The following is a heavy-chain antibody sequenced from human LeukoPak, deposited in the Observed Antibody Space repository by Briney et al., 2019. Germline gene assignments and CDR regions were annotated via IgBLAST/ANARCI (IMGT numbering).Heavy chain of an antibody. CDR2: LRGNGDT. CDR1: GFTFSSYA. D-gene: IGHD5-24*01. CDR3: AKDRFRWAFDY. Sequence: GGSLRLSCAASGFTFSSYAMSWVREAPARGLEWVSSLRGNGDTFYADSVKGRFTISRDDSKNTLYLQMNNLRAEDTAVYYCAKDRFRWAFDYWGQGALVTVSP. V-gene: IGHV3-23*01. J-gene: IGHJ4*02.